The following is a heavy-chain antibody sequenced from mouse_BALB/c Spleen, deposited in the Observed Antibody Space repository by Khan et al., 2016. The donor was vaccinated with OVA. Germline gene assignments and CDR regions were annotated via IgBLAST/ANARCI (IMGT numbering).Heavy chain of an antibody. CDR3: ASLYDFGEGFAY. D-gene: IGHD2-3*01. CDR1: GFSLSSYG. J-gene: IGHJ3*01. V-gene: IGHV2-2*02. Sequence: QVQLKQSGPGLIQPSQSLSITCTVSGFSLSSYGVHWVRQSPGKGLEWLGVIWSGGSTDYDAAFLYRLTISKDNYKSKGFFKMNSLQANDNAIYYCASLYDFGEGFAYWGQGTLVTVSA. CDR2: IWSGGST.